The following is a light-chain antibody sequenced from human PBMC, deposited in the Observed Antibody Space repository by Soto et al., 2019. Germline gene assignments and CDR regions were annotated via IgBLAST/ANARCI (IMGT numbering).Light chain of an antibody. CDR3: QQYFSTPLT. V-gene: IGKV4-1*01. Sequence: DIVMTQSPDSLAVSLGERATINCKSSQSVLFNSNSRNYLAWYQQKPGQPPKLLIYWASTRESGVPDRFSGSGSGTDFTLTISSLQAEDVAVYYCQQYFSTPLTFGGGTNVEIK. CDR1: QSVLFNSNSRNY. J-gene: IGKJ4*01. CDR2: WAS.